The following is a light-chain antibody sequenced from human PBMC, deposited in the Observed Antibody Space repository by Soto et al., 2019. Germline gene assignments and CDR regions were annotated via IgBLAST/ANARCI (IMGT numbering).Light chain of an antibody. Sequence: DIQMTQSPSTLSASVGDRVTITCRASQGISSYLGWYQQKPGKAPKLLIYLISTLQSGVPSRFSGSGSGTDFTLTISSLHPEDFATYYCQQLNSYPLTFGGGTKVDIK. CDR3: QQLNSYPLT. CDR1: QGISSY. J-gene: IGKJ4*01. CDR2: LIS. V-gene: IGKV1-9*01.